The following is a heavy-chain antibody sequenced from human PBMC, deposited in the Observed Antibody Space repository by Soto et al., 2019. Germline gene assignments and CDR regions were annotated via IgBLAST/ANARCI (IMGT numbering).Heavy chain of an antibody. D-gene: IGHD2-2*01. J-gene: IGHJ5*02. Sequence: QVQLQQWGAGLLKPSETLSLTCAVYGGSFSGYYWSWIRQPPGKGLEWIGEINHSGSTNYNPSLKSRATISVDTSKNQFSLKLSSMTAADTAVYYCARGRVVVVPRWFDPWGQGTLVTVSS. CDR3: ARGRVVVVPRWFDP. CDR1: GGSFSGYY. V-gene: IGHV4-34*01. CDR2: INHSGST.